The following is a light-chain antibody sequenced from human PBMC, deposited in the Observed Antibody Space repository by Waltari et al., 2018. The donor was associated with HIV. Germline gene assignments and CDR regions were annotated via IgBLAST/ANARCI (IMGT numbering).Light chain of an antibody. CDR3: QQYNNWPPST. CDR1: QSVSTD. J-gene: IGKJ5*01. V-gene: IGKV3-15*01. Sequence: EVVLTQSPATLSVSPGERATLSCRASQSVSTDLDWYQHKPGQAPRLLIHGASTRATGIPARFSGSGSGTEFTLTISSLQSEDFAVYYCQQYNNWPPSTFGQGTRLEIK. CDR2: GAS.